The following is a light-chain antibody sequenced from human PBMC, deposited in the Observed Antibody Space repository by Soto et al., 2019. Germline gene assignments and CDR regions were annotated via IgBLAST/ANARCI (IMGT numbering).Light chain of an antibody. CDR3: SSYASINTLV. CDR2: EVT. Sequence: QSALTQPASMSGSPGQPITISCTETSSDVGGYNYVSWYQQHPGKAPKLMIYEVTNRPSGVSNRFSGSKSGNTASLTISGLQAEDEADYYCSSYASINTLVFGGGTKVTVL. J-gene: IGLJ2*01. V-gene: IGLV2-14*01. CDR1: SSDVGGYNY.